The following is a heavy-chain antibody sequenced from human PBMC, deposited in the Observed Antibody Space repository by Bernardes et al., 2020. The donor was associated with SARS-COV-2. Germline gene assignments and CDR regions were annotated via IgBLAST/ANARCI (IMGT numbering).Heavy chain of an antibody. V-gene: IGHV3-74*01. CDR1: GFTVSRYW. J-gene: IGHJ4*02. Sequence: GSLSLSSAASGFTVSRYWMHWVRLGPGKGPVWVSRINGDGSSINYADSVKGRFTISRDNARNTLYLEMNSLRAEDTAVYYCARGSGNYYFDYWGQGTLVTVSS. CDR2: INGDGSSI. CDR3: ARGSGNYYFDY. D-gene: IGHD1-26*01.